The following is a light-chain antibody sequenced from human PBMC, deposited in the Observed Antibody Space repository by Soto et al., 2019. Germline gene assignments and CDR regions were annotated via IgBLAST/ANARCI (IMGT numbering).Light chain of an antibody. CDR1: QSVGKN. V-gene: IGKV3-15*01. CDR3: QQYGDWPLT. J-gene: IGKJ4*01. CDR2: ATS. Sequence: EIVVTQSPATLSVSPGGRAPLSFRASQSVGKNFAWYQQKPGQAPRLLIFATSTRATGVPARFSGSGSGTEFTLTISSLQSEDFAVYYCQQYGDWPLTFGGGAKVEIE.